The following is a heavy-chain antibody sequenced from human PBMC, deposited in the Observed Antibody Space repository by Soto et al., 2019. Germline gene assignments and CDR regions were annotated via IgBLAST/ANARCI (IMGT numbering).Heavy chain of an antibody. V-gene: IGHV4-59*01. CDR3: AREQYNWKL. D-gene: IGHD1-20*01. J-gene: IGHJ4*02. CDR1: GVSITPYY. Sequence: TLSLTCTVSGVSITPYYWTWIRHPPGKGLEWIGYVYHTGNTYYNPSLKSRVTISLDTSKNQVSLRLKSVTAADTAVYYCAREQYNWKLWGQGTLVTVSS. CDR2: VYHTGNT.